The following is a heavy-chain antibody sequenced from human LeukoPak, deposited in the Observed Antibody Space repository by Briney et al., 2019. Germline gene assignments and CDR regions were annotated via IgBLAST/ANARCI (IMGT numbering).Heavy chain of an antibody. D-gene: IGHD2-2*01. J-gene: IGHJ4*02. CDR2: MWYDGSRE. CDR3: AKRAVAAASTDWFDY. V-gene: IGHV3-33*03. CDR1: GFILSTHG. Sequence: GGSLRLSCAASGFILSTHGMHWVRQAPGKGLEWVAGMWYDGSREDYADSVKGRFTISRDMSKNTLYLQMNSLRAEDTAIYYCAKRAVAAASTDWFDYWGQGTLVTVSS.